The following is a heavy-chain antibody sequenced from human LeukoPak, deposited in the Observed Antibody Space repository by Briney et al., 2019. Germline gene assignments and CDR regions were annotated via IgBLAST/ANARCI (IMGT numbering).Heavy chain of an antibody. J-gene: IGHJ4*02. CDR1: GGSISTDY. D-gene: IGHD6-6*01. CDR3: ARLAGSSSSDY. CDR2: IYSSGST. V-gene: IGHV4-4*09. Sequence: SETLSLTCPVSGGSISTDYWSWIRQPPGKGLEWIGYIYSSGSTNYNPSLKSRVTISVDTSKNQFSLKLSSVTAADTAVYYCARLAGSSSSDYWGQGTLVTVSS.